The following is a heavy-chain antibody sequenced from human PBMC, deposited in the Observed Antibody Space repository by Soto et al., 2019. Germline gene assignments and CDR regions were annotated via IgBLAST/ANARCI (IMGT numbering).Heavy chain of an antibody. J-gene: IGHJ6*02. CDR1: GYTFTNFG. CDR3: ARDRSEGYCSSTSCYVWYYYYYYGMDV. D-gene: IGHD2-2*01. V-gene: IGHV1-18*01. Sequence: ASVKVSCTASGYTFTNFGISWVRQAHEQGLEWTGWISAYNGSTSYAQKFQGRVTMTRDTSTSTVYMELSSLRSEDTAVYYCARDRSEGYCSSTSCYVWYYYYYYGMDVWGQGTTVTVSS. CDR2: ISAYNGST.